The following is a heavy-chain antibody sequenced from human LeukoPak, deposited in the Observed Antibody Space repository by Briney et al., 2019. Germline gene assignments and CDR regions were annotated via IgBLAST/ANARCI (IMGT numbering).Heavy chain of an antibody. D-gene: IGHD3-10*01. V-gene: IGHV3-30*04. CDR2: MSSYGIKT. CDR3: AKDHAGSGRAFEY. CDR1: GFTFRTTG. Sequence: GGSLRLSCATSGFTFRTTGVHWVRRAPGKGLEWVALMSSYGIKTYYADSVKGRFTVSRDSSKDILYLQMNSLRDDDTAIYYYAKDHAGSGRAFEYWGQGTRVTVSS. J-gene: IGHJ4*02.